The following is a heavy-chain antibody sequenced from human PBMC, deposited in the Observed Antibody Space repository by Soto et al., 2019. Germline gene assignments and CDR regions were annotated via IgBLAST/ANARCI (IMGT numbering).Heavy chain of an antibody. D-gene: IGHD3-16*01. V-gene: IGHV3-23*01. CDR3: VEGGIGAPGYHYYGLDV. J-gene: IGHJ6*02. CDR2: ISISGGST. CDR1: GFTFSSYA. Sequence: EVQLLESGGGLVQPGGSLRLSCAASGFTFSSYAMTWVRQAPGKGLEWVSSISISGGSTYYAESVKGRFTISRDNSKSTLFLQMNSLGAEDTAVYYCVEGGIGAPGYHYYGLDVWGQGTTVTVSS.